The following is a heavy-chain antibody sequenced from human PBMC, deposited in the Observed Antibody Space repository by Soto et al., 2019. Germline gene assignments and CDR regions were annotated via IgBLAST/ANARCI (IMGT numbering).Heavy chain of an antibody. D-gene: IGHD6-6*01. Sequence: GASVKVSCKASGGTFSSYTISWVRQAPGQGLEWMGRIIPILGIANYAQKFQGRVTITADKSTSTAYMELSSLRSEDTAVYYCARDLNGAARFYYLDVWGKGTTVTVSS. J-gene: IGHJ6*03. CDR2: IIPILGIA. CDR1: GGTFSSYT. CDR3: ARDLNGAARFYYLDV. V-gene: IGHV1-69*04.